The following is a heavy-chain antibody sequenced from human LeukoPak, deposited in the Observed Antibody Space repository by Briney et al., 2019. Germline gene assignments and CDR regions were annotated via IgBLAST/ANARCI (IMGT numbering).Heavy chain of an antibody. J-gene: IGHJ4*02. CDR2: KSKTDGRTT. Sequence: KSKTDGRTTDYAAPVKGRFTISRDDSKNTLYLQMNSLKTEDTAVYYCTTDPQQLAFYYFDYWGQGTLVTVSS. D-gene: IGHD6-13*01. V-gene: IGHV3-15*01. CDR3: TTDPQQLAFYYFDY.